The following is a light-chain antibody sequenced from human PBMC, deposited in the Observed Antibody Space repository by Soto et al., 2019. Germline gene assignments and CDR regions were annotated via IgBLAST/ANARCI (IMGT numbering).Light chain of an antibody. CDR3: CSYAGNSLWV. CDR2: DVS. V-gene: IGLV2-11*01. CDR1: SSDVGGYNY. J-gene: IGLJ3*02. Sequence: QSVLTQPRSVSGSPGQSVTISCTGTSSDVGGYNYVSWYQQHPGKAPKLVIYDVSKWPSGVPDRFSGSKSGNTASLTISGLQAEDEADYYCCSYAGNSLWVFGGGTKRTVL.